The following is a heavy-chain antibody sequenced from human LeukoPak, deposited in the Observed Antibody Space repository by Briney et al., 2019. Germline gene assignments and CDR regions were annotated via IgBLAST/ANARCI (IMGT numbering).Heavy chain of an antibody. V-gene: IGHV3-7*01. CDR1: GFTFSRYW. CDR3: VPHPHYDWYFDF. CDR2: INLDGSQK. Sequence: GGSLRLSCAASGFTFSRYWMSWVRQAPGKGLEWVANINLDGSQKYYVDSVKGRFTISRDNAGNSLYLQMNSLRAEDTAVYYCVPHPHYDWYFDFWGRGTLVTVSS. D-gene: IGHD5-12*01. J-gene: IGHJ2*01.